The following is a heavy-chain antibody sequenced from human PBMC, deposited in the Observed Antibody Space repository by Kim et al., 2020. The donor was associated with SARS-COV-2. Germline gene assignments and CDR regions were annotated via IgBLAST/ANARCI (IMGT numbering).Heavy chain of an antibody. V-gene: IGHV4-34*01. J-gene: IGHJ6*01. Sequence: SETLSLTCAVYGGSFSGYYWSWIRQPPGKGLEWIGEINHSGSTNYNPSLKSRVTISVDTSKNQFSLKLSSVTAADTAVYYCARSFIDMVRGGIRNYYYYG. CDR1: GGSFSGYY. CDR2: INHSGST. CDR3: ARSFIDMVRGGIRNYYYYG. D-gene: IGHD3-10*01.